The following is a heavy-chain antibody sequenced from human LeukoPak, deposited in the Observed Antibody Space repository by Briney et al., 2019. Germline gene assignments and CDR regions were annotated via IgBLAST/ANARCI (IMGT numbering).Heavy chain of an antibody. CDR1: GGTFSSYA. D-gene: IGHD6-13*01. CDR3: ARVGKQQLVFDY. CDR2: IIPIFGTA. Sequence: SVKVSCKASGGTFSSYAISWVRQAPGQGLEWMGGIIPIFGTANYAQKFQGRVTITADESTSTAYIELSSLRSEDTAVYYCARVGKQQLVFDYWGQGTLVTVSS. V-gene: IGHV1-69*13. J-gene: IGHJ4*02.